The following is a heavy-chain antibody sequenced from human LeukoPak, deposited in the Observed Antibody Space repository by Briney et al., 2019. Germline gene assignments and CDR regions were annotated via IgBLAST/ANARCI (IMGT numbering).Heavy chain of an antibody. CDR2: IIPILGIA. CDR3: ARDQWGDYYGSGSYLNWFDP. V-gene: IGHV1-69*04. J-gene: IGHJ5*02. CDR1: GYTFTSYG. Sequence: SVKVSCKASGYTFTSYGISWVRQAPGQGLEWMGRIIPILGIANYAQKFQGRVTITADKSTSTAYMELSSLRSEDTAVYYCARDQWGDYYGSGSYLNWFDPWGQGTLVTVSS. D-gene: IGHD3-10*01.